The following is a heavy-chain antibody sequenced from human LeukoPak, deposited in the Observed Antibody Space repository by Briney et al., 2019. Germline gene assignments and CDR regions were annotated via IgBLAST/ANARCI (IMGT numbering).Heavy chain of an antibody. D-gene: IGHD5-24*01. CDR1: AYSISDGWV. V-gene: IGHV4-38-2*02. J-gene: IGHJ4*02. CDR3: ARVRRDGHGY. Sequence: SETLSLTCTVSAYSISDGWVWGMIRQPPGKGLEWIGEINHSGSTNYNPSLKSRVTISVDTSKNQFSLKLSSVTAADTAVYYCARVRRDGHGYWGQGTLVTVSS. CDR2: INHSGST.